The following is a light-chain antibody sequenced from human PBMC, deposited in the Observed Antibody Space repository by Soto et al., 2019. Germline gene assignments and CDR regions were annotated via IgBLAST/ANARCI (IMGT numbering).Light chain of an antibody. CDR2: DAS. V-gene: IGKV1-5*01. CDR1: QRITDW. J-gene: IGKJ1*01. CDR3: QQYNSYWR. Sequence: DIQMTQSPSTLSASVGGRVXIDCRASQRITDWLAWYLQKPGKAPKLLIYDASTLESGVPSRFSGSGSGTQFTRTITSQQPDDSVTYYCQQYNSYWRFGQGTKVEIK.